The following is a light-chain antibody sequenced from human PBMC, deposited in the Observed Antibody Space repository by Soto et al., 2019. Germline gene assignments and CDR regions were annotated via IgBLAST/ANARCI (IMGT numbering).Light chain of an antibody. Sequence: EIVMTQSPATLSVSPEERATLSCRASQSVSSNLAWYQQKPGQAPRLLIYGASTRATGIPARFSGSGSGTEFTLTISSLQSEDFAVYYCQHHNNWPRTFGQGTKVEIK. V-gene: IGKV3-15*01. CDR1: QSVSSN. CDR3: QHHNNWPRT. J-gene: IGKJ1*01. CDR2: GAS.